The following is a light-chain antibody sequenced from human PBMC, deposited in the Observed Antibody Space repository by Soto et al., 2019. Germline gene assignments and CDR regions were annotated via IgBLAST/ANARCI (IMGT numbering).Light chain of an antibody. CDR3: AVWDDSLNGVV. CDR2: SNN. J-gene: IGLJ3*02. V-gene: IGLV1-44*01. CDR1: SSNIGSNT. Sequence: QSVLTQPPSASATPGQRVTISCSGSSSNIGSNTVNWYRQLPGTAPKLLIYSNNQRPSGVPDRFSGSKSGTSASLAISGLQSEDEADYYCAVWDDSLNGVVFGGGTQLTVL.